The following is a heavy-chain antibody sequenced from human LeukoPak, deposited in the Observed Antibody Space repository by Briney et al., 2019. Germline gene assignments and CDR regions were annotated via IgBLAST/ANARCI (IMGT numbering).Heavy chain of an antibody. CDR2: ISVSTSYI. Sequence: GGSLRLSCVASGFTFSSHSMNWVRQAPGKGGLEWVSSISVSTSYIYYADSVKGRFTISRDNAKNSLYLQMNSLRAEDTAVYYCARGPPLRYFDWLPDYYYYMDVWGKGTTVTVSS. D-gene: IGHD3-9*01. CDR3: ARGPPLRYFDWLPDYYYYMDV. J-gene: IGHJ6*03. CDR1: GFTFSSHS. V-gene: IGHV3-21*01.